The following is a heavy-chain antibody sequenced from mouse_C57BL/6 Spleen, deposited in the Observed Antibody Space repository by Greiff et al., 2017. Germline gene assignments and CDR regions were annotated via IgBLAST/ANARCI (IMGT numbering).Heavy chain of an antibody. CDR3: ARAHGSCYVALYWYFDV. Sequence: EVHVVESGGGLVKPGGSLKLSCAASGFTFRSSAMSWVRQTPEKRLEWVATISDGGSYTYYPDNVKGRSTISRDNAKNNLYLQISHLKSEDTAMYYCARAHGSCYVALYWYFDVWGTGTTVTVSS. J-gene: IGHJ1*03. D-gene: IGHD1-1*01. CDR2: ISDGGSYT. V-gene: IGHV5-4*01. CDR1: GFTFRSSA.